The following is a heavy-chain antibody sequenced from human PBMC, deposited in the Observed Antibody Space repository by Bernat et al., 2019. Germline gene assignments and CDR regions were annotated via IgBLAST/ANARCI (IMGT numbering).Heavy chain of an antibody. Sequence: QLHLQESGPGLVKASETLSLTCTVSGASISSTSYYWGWIRQPPGKGLEWIGTMYNGGRTYYNPSIKSRVTISVDTSKNQFSLKLSAVTAADTAVYYCARMGGSGWPQADYWGQGTLVTVSS. CDR3: ARMGGSGWPQADY. J-gene: IGHJ4*02. CDR1: GASISSTSYY. V-gene: IGHV4-39*01. D-gene: IGHD6-19*01. CDR2: MYNGGRT.